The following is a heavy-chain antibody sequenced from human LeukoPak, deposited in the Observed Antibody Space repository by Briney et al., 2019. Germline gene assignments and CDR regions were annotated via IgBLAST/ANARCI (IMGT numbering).Heavy chain of an antibody. J-gene: IGHJ4*02. D-gene: IGHD6-13*01. CDR2: TFYRSKWYN. V-gene: IGHV6-1*01. Sequence: SQTLSLTCAICGDTVSRESASGNWIRQSPSRGLEWLGRTFYRSKWYNDYAVSVKSRITFNQDTSKKQFSLQLNSEPRTDPAVSYCAGGHRISSWGFDYWGQGTLVTVSS. CDR1: GDTVSRESAS. CDR3: AGGHRISSWGFDY.